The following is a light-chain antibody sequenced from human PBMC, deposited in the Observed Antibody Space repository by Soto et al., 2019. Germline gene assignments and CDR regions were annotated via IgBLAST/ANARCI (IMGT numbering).Light chain of an antibody. J-gene: IGLJ1*01. Sequence: QSVLTQPASVSGSPGQSITISCTGTSIDVGGHNSVSWYRQDPGKAPKLMIYDVSNRPSGVSDRFSGSKSGNTASLTISGLQIEDEADYYCSSFTSSVTYVFXTGTKLTVL. CDR3: SSFTSSVTYV. CDR1: SIDVGGHNS. V-gene: IGLV2-14*01. CDR2: DVS.